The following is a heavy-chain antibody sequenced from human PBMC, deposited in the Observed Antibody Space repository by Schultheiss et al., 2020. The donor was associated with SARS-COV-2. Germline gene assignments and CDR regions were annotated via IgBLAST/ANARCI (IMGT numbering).Heavy chain of an antibody. CDR3: ARVRGKDGMDV. V-gene: IGHV4-61*05. Sequence: SETLSLTCTVSGGSISSSSYYWSWIRQPPGKGLEWIGYIYYSGSTNYNPSLKSRVTISVDTSKNQFSLKLSSVTAADTAVYYCARVRGKDGMDVWGQGTTVTVSS. CDR2: IYYSGST. J-gene: IGHJ6*02. D-gene: IGHD4-23*01. CDR1: GGSISSSSYY.